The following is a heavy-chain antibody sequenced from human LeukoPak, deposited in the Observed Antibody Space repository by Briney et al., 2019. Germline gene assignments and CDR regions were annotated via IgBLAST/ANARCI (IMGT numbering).Heavy chain of an antibody. CDR3: ARGLLVGNTGYHFDY. Sequence: SQTLSLTCAVSGGSISSGGYSWSWIRQPPGKGLEWIGYIYYSGSTNYHPSLKSRVTLSVDTSKKQFSLKLSSVTAADTAVYYCARGLLVGNTGYHFDYWGQGTLVTVSS. D-gene: IGHD1-26*01. CDR2: IYYSGST. J-gene: IGHJ4*02. V-gene: IGHV4-61*08. CDR1: GGSISSGGYS.